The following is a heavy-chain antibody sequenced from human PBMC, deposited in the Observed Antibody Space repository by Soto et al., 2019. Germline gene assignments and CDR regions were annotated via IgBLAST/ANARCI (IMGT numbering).Heavy chain of an antibody. V-gene: IGHV3-74*01. CDR1: GFTLCSYL. CDR2: ISSGGSDT. Sequence: GALRLSSAAPGFTLCSYLMHLGRQAPGEGLVWVSRISSGGSDTAYADSVQGRFTISRDNARNTLYLQMNSLRAEDTAVYYCVLEERQVANLDYWGQGTLGTVSS. D-gene: IGHD6-25*01. J-gene: IGHJ4*02. CDR3: VLEERQVANLDY.